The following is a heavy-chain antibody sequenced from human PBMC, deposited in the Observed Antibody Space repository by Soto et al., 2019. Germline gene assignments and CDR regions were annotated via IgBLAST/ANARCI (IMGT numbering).Heavy chain of an antibody. CDR1: GXTFTSSA. CDR3: ARLADTTVTLYYYYYMDV. CDR2: IVVGSGNT. V-gene: IGHV1-58*01. J-gene: IGHJ6*03. D-gene: IGHD4-4*01. Sequence: ASVKVSCKASGXTFTSSAVQWVRQARGQRLEWIGWIVVGSGNTNYAQKFQERVTISADKSISTAYLQWSSLKASDTAMYYCARLADTTVTLYYYYYMDVWGKGTTVTVSS.